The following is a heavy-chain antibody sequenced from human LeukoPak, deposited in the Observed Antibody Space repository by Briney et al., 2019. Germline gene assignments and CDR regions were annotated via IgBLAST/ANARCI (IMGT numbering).Heavy chain of an antibody. D-gene: IGHD5-12*01. V-gene: IGHV3-53*01. Sequence: GGSLRLSCAASGFTVRSNYMSWVRQATGKGLEWVSTIYSGGSTYYADSVQGRFTISRNNSENTLYLQMNSLRAEDTAVYYCARVVASTGFIDYWGQGTLVTVSS. CDR3: ARVVASTGFIDY. CDR1: GFTVRSNY. CDR2: IYSGGST. J-gene: IGHJ4*02.